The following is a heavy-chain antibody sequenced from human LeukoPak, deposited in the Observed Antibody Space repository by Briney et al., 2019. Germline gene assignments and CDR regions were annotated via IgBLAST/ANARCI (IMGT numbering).Heavy chain of an antibody. CDR2: IYYSGST. CDR1: GGSISSYY. J-gene: IGHJ4*02. Sequence: SETLSLTCTVSGGSISSYYWSWIRQPPGKGLDWIGYIYYSGSTNYNPSLKSRVTISVDTSKNQFSLKLSSVTAADTAVYYCARAGLLWFGEPYYFDYWGQGTLVTVSS. V-gene: IGHV4-59*01. D-gene: IGHD3-10*01. CDR3: ARAGLLWFGEPYYFDY.